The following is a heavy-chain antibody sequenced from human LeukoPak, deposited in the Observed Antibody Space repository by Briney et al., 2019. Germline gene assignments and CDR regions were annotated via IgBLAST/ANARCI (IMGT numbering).Heavy chain of an antibody. CDR1: GFTFDDYA. CDR2: ISWNSGSI. D-gene: IGHD6-19*01. CDR3: AKDLAVAAPGDYYYYGMDV. Sequence: PGGSLRLSCAASGFTFDDYAMHWVRQAPGKGLEWVSGISWNSGSIGYADSVKGRFTISRDNAKNSLYLQMNSLRAEDTALYYCAKDLAVAAPGDYYYYGMDVWGQGTTVTVSS. V-gene: IGHV3-9*01. J-gene: IGHJ6*02.